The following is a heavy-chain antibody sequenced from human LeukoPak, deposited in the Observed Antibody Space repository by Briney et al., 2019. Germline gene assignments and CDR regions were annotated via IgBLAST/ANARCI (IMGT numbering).Heavy chain of an antibody. D-gene: IGHD6-13*01. J-gene: IGHJ4*02. CDR3: ASGDRLYSSSWYN. Sequence: SETLSLTCTVSGGSISSYYWSWIRQPPGKGLEWIGYIYYSGSTNYNPSLKSRVTISVDTSKNQFSLKLSSVTAADTAVYECASGDRLYSSSWYNWGQRTLVTVSS. CDR2: IYYSGST. V-gene: IGHV4-59*01. CDR1: GGSISSYY.